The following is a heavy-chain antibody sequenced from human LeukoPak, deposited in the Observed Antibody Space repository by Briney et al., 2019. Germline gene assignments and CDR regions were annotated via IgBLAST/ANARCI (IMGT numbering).Heavy chain of an antibody. CDR3: ATIVPDVVATLTFDY. Sequence: GGSLRLSCAASGFTVSSNYMSWVRQAPGKGLEWVSVIYSGGGTYYADSVKGRFTTSRDNSKNTVYLQMNSLRAEDTAVYYCATIVPDVVATLTFDYWGQGALVTVSS. CDR2: IYSGGGT. CDR1: GFTVSSNY. D-gene: IGHD2-15*01. V-gene: IGHV3-66*01. J-gene: IGHJ4*02.